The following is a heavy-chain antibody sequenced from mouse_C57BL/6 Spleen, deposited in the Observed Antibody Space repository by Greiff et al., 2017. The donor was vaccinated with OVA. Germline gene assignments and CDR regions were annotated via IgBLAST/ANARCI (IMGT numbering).Heavy chain of an antibody. D-gene: IGHD3-2*02. CDR3: ARKSSGYSYYAMDY. CDR2: IYPGSGST. J-gene: IGHJ4*01. V-gene: IGHV1-55*01. CDR1: GYTFTSYW. Sequence: QVQLQQPGAELVKPGASVKMSCKASGYTFTSYWITWVKQRPGQGLEWIGDIYPGSGSTNYNEKFKSKATLTVDTSSSTAYMQLSSLTSEDSAVYYWARKSSGYSYYAMDYWGQGTSVTVSS.